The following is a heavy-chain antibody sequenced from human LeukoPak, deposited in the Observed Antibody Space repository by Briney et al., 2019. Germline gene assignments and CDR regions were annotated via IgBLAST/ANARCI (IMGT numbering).Heavy chain of an antibody. Sequence: SETLSLTCAVYGGSFSGYYWSWIRQPPGKGLEWIGEVNHSGSTNYNPSLKSRVTISVDTSKNQFSLKLSSVTAADTAVYYCARMMGSKGGYWGQGTLVTVSS. CDR1: GGSFSGYY. V-gene: IGHV4-34*01. D-gene: IGHD4-11*01. CDR3: ARMMGSKGGY. J-gene: IGHJ4*02. CDR2: VNHSGST.